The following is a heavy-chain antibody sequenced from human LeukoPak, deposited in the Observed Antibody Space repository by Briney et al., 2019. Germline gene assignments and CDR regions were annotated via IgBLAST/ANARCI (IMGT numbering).Heavy chain of an antibody. CDR3: TRGHYYDSSGHYYLAPFDY. D-gene: IGHD3-22*01. Sequence: ASVKVSCKASGYTFTSYDINWVRQATGQGLEWMGWMNPNSGSTGYAQKFQGRVTLTRSTSMSTAYMELSSLRSEDTAVYYCTRGHYYDSSGHYYLAPFDYWGQGTLVTVSS. V-gene: IGHV1-8*01. J-gene: IGHJ4*02. CDR1: GYTFTSYD. CDR2: MNPNSGST.